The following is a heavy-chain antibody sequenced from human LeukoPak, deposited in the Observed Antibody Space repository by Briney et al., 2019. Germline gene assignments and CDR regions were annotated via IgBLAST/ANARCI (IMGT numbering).Heavy chain of an antibody. CDR2: ISSSSSYI. CDR1: GFTFDDHG. V-gene: IGHV3-21*01. D-gene: IGHD6-6*01. CDR3: AKDWEQLAGFDY. Sequence: GGSLRLSCAASGFTFDDHGMNWVRQAPGKGLEWVSSISSSSSYIYYADSVKGRFTISRDNAKNSLYLQMNSLRAEDTAVYYCAKDWEQLAGFDYWGQGTPVTVSS. J-gene: IGHJ4*02.